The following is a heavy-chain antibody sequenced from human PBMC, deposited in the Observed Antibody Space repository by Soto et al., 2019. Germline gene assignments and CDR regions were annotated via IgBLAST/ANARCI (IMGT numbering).Heavy chain of an antibody. CDR2: IIPIPGIA. D-gene: IGHD4-4*01. V-gene: IGHV1-69*08. Sequence: QVQLVQSGAEVKKPGSSVKVSCKASGGTFSSYTISWVRQAPGQGLEWMGRIIPIPGIANYAQKFQGRVTITADKSTSTAYMELSSLRSEDTAVYYCARDPGYDYIFASWGQETLVTVSS. CDR1: GGTFSSYT. CDR3: ARDPGYDYIFAS. J-gene: IGHJ4*02.